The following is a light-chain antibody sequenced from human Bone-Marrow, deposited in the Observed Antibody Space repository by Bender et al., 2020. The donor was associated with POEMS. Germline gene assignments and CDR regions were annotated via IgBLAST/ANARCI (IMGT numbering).Light chain of an antibody. V-gene: IGLV3-1*01. Sequence: SYELTQSPSVSVSPGQTATITFSGDELEDKYTCWYQQKPGQSPVLVIYKDTRRPSGIPERFSGSNSGNTATLTIRGTQAVDEADYYCQAWDSSTYWVFGGGTKLTV. CDR3: QAWDSSTYWV. CDR1: ELEDKY. J-gene: IGLJ3*02. CDR2: KDT.